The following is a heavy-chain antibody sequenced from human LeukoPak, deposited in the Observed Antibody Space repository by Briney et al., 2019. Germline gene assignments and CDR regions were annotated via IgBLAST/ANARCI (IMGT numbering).Heavy chain of an antibody. CDR3: ARVGYSSSWAYYFDY. CDR2: ISYDGSNK. J-gene: IGHJ4*02. V-gene: IGHV3-30*04. Sequence: PGGSLRLSCAASGFTFSSYAMHWVRQAPGKGLEWVAVISYDGSNKYYADSVKGRFTISRDNSKNTLYLQMNSLRAEDTAVYYCARVGYSSSWAYYFDYWGQGTLVTVSS. CDR1: GFTFSSYA. D-gene: IGHD6-13*01.